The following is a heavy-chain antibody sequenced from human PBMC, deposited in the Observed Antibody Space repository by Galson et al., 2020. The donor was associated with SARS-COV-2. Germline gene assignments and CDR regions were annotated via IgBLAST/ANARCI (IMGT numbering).Heavy chain of an antibody. CDR3: ARGSGASDI. CDR2: INWNGGST. Sequence: GESLKISCVASGFTFDDYGMSWVRQAPGKGLEWVSGINWNGGSTGYADSVKGRFTISRDNAKNSLYLQMNSLRAEDTALYHCARGSGASDIWGQGTMVTVSS. CDR1: GFTFDDYG. D-gene: IGHD3-10*01. J-gene: IGHJ3*02. V-gene: IGHV3-20*01.